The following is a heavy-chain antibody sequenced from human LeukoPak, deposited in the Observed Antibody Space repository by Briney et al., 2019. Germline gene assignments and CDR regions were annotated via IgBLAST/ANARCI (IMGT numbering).Heavy chain of an antibody. D-gene: IGHD6-6*01. CDR3: ARGAGFSSSRRRNYFYGMDV. Sequence: ASVKVSCKASGYSFNSNGISWVRQAPGQGLEWMGWNSAYNGDRNYAQKLQDRLTMTTDTSTNTAYMELRGLTSDDTAVYYCARGAGFSSSRRRNYFYGMDVWGQGTTVTVSS. CDR1: GYSFNSNG. J-gene: IGHJ6*02. V-gene: IGHV1-18*01. CDR2: NSAYNGDR.